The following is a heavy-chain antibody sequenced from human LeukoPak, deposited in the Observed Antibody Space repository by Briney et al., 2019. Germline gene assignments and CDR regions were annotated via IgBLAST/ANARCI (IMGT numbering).Heavy chain of an antibody. CDR2: ISAYNGNT. J-gene: IGHJ3*02. CDR3: ARGYSSSWSVAFDI. CDR1: GYTSTSYG. Sequence: GASVKVSCKASGYTSTSYGISWVRQAPGQGLEWMGWISAYNGNTNYAQKLQGRVTMTTDTSTSTAYMELRSLRSDDTAVYYCARGYSSSWSVAFDIWGQGTMVTVSS. V-gene: IGHV1-18*01. D-gene: IGHD6-13*01.